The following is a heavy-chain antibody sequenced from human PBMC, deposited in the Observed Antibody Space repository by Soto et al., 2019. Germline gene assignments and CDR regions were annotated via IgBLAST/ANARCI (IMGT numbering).Heavy chain of an antibody. Sequence: QVQLVESGGGVVQPGRSLRLSCAASGFTFSNYAMHWVRQAPGNGLEWVAVISYDGNNKYYADSVKGRFTISRDNSRNTLYLQMNSLRAEDTAVYYCARDKFSGGYYYFDYWGQGTLVTVSS. V-gene: IGHV3-30-3*01. CDR1: GFTFSNYA. J-gene: IGHJ4*02. D-gene: IGHD3-22*01. CDR2: ISYDGNNK. CDR3: ARDKFSGGYYYFDY.